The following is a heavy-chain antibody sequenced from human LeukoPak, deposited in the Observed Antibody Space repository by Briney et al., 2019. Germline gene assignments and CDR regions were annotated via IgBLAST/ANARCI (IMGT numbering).Heavy chain of an antibody. V-gene: IGHV4-38-2*01. J-gene: IGHJ4*02. CDR2: IYQSGST. CDR1: GYSIRSGYH. CDR3: ARRDFDSSGYLSFYFDY. D-gene: IGHD3-22*01. Sequence: TSETLSLTCVVSGYSIRSGYHWSWIRQPPGKGLEWIGSIYQSGSTYYNPYHKSRVTRSVDTPKIQLSLNLSSVTAADSAVYYCARRDFDSSGYLSFYFDYWGQGTLVTVSS.